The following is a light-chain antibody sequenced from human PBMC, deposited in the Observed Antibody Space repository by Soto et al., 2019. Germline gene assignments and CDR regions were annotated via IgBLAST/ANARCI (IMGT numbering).Light chain of an antibody. CDR3: QQSYSPPYT. Sequence: DIQMTQSPSSLSASVGDRVTITCPASQRISNFLNWYQQKPGKAPELIIYAASSLHGGVPSRFSGSRSRKNVSLTISSLHPLDFATYSCQQSYSPPYTFGQVTKLEIK. CDR1: QRISNF. J-gene: IGKJ2*01. CDR2: AAS. V-gene: IGKV1-39*01.